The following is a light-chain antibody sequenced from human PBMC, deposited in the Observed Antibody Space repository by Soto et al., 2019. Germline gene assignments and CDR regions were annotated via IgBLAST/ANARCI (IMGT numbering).Light chain of an antibody. CDR3: QQYHIYSWT. CDR1: QDIGTW. J-gene: IGKJ1*01. CDR2: RAS. V-gene: IGKV1-5*03. Sequence: DIQMTQSPSTLSASVGDIVTITCLASQDIGTWLAWYQQKPEKAPKVLIYRASHLESGVPSRFSASGSGTEFSLTINSLQADDFATYYCQQYHIYSWTFGQGTKVDIK.